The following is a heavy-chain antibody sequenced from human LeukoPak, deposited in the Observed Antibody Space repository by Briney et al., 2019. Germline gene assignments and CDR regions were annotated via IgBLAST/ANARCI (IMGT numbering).Heavy chain of an antibody. Sequence: GGSLRLSCAASGFTFSSYVMHWVRQAPGKGLEWVAVISYDGSNKYYADSVKGRFTISRDNSKNTLYLQMNSLRAEDTAVYYCAKDSYYDSSGYPNDYWGQGTLVTVSS. J-gene: IGHJ4*02. V-gene: IGHV3-30*18. D-gene: IGHD3-22*01. CDR1: GFTFSSYV. CDR2: ISYDGSNK. CDR3: AKDSYYDSSGYPNDY.